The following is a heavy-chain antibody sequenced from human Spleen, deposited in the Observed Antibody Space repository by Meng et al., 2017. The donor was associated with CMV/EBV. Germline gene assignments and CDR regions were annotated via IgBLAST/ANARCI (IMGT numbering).Heavy chain of an antibody. Sequence: GGSLRLSCAASGFRFSGYVMHWARRAPGKGLQWVSSMSFDGSDKYYADSVKGRFTTSRDNSKNILYLQMNSLRAEDTAIYYCARDQPLDYWGQGSLVTVS. CDR3: ARDQPLDY. V-gene: IGHV3-30-3*01. CDR2: MSFDGSDK. J-gene: IGHJ4*02. CDR1: GFRFSGYV.